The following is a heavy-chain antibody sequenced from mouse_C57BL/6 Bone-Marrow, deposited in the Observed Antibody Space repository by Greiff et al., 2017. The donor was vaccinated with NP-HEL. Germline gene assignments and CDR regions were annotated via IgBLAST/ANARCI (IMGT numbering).Heavy chain of an antibody. CDR2: ISDGGSYT. CDR3: ARDPTVVATSGNYAMDY. J-gene: IGHJ4*01. CDR1: GFTFSSYA. D-gene: IGHD1-1*01. Sequence: EVKLVESGGGLVKPGGSLKPSCAASGFTFSSYAMSWVRQTPEKRLEWVATISDGGSYTYYPDNVKGRFTISRDNAKNNLYLQMSHLKSEDTAMYYCARDPTVVATSGNYAMDYWGQGTSVTVSS. V-gene: IGHV5-4*01.